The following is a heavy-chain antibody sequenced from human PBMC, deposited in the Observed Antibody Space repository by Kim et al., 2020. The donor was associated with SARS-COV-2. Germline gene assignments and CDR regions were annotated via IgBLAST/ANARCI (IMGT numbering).Heavy chain of an antibody. CDR3: AREGVGYSNYYYYYMDV. J-gene: IGHJ6*03. CDR1: GGSISSGDYY. Sequence: SETLSLTCTVSGGSISSGDYYWSWIRQPPGKGLEWIGYIYYSGSTYYNPSLKSRVTISVDTSKNQFSLKLSSVTAADTAVYYCAREGVGYSNYYYYYMDVWGKGTTVTVSS. V-gene: IGHV4-30-4*01. D-gene: IGHD5-18*01. CDR2: IYYSGST.